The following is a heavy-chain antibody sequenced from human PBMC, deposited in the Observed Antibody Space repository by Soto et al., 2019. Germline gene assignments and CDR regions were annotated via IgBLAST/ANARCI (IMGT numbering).Heavy chain of an antibody. V-gene: IGHV3-30-3*01. D-gene: IGHD6-6*01. J-gene: IGHJ6*02. CDR1: GFTFSSYA. CDR3: ARDKWDYSSSSGYYYGMDV. CDR2: ISYDGSNK. Sequence: GSLRLSCAASGFTFSSYAMHWVRQAPGKGLEWVAVISYDGSNKYYADSVKGRFTISRDNSKNTLYLQMNSLRAEDTAVYYCARDKWDYSSSSGYYYGMDVWGQGTTVTAP.